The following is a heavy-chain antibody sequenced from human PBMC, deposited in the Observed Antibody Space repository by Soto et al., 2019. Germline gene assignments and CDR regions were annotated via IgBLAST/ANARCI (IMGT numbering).Heavy chain of an antibody. CDR2: ISAYNGNT. Sequence: GAAGNVSWEEWGCSFAGPGSTWGRPATGKGLEWMGWISAYNGNTNYAQKRQGRVTMTTDTSTSTAYMELRSLRSDGTAVYYCARIGYCSSPSCYFDYWGKGILVTVSS. D-gene: IGHD2-2*03. J-gene: IGHJ4*02. V-gene: IGHV1-18*01. CDR1: GCSFAGPG. CDR3: ARIGYCSSPSCYFDY.